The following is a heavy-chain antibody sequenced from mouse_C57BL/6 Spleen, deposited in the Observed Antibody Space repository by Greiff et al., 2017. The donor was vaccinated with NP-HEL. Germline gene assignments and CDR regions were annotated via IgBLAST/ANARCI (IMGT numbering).Heavy chain of an antibody. CDR2: INPNNGGT. CDR1: GYTFTDYY. Sequence: VQLQQSGPELVKPGASVKISCKASGYTFTDYYMNWVKQSHGKSLEWIGDINPNNGGTSYNQKFKGKATLTVDKSSSTAYIELRSLTSEDSAVYYCARQVRDPHYLDYWSQGTTLTVSS. V-gene: IGHV1-26*01. CDR3: ARQVRDPHYLDY. D-gene: IGHD2-13*01. J-gene: IGHJ2*01.